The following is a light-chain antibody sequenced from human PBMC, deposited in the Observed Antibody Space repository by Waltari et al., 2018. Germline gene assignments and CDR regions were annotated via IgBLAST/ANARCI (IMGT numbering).Light chain of an antibody. CDR2: DVS. CDR3: SSYITGITHVV. Sequence: QSALTQPASVSGSPGQSITISCTGTSSDVGGYNFVSWYQQHPGKAPNLMIFDVSNRPSAVSNRCSGSKYGNTASLTISGLQAEDEADYYCSSYITGITHVVFGGGTKLTVL. J-gene: IGLJ2*01. CDR1: SSDVGGYNF. V-gene: IGLV2-14*03.